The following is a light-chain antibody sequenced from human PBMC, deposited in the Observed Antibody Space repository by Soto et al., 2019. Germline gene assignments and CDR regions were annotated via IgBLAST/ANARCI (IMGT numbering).Light chain of an antibody. V-gene: IGKV1-17*01. CDR1: QGIRND. CDR2: SAS. Sequence: DIQMTQSPSSLSASIGDRVTITCRASQGIRNDLGWFQQKPGNAPKRLMYSASSLQSGVPSRFGGSGSGTDFSLTISSLQPEDFATYYCLQHNSYPWTFGQGTKVEIK. CDR3: LQHNSYPWT. J-gene: IGKJ1*01.